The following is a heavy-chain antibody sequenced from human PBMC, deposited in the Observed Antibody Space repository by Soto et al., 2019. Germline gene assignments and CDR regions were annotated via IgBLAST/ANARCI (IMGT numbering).Heavy chain of an antibody. D-gene: IGHD6-25*01. CDR1: GGSISSGDYY. Sequence: PSETLSLTCTVSGGSISSGDYYWSWIRQPPGKGLEWIGYIYYSGSTYYNPSLKSRVTISVDTSKNQFSLKLSSVTAADTAGYYCARGMGSDGYSRLDYWAQGPRGTAPQ. J-gene: IGHJ4*02. CDR3: ARGMGSDGYSRLDY. V-gene: IGHV4-30-4*01. CDR2: IYYSGST.